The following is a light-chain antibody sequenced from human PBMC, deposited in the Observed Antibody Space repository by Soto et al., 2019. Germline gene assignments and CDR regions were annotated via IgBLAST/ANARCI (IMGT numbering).Light chain of an antibody. V-gene: IGLV2-23*02. J-gene: IGLJ2*01. CDR3: CSYTSTNTLV. CDR1: SSDVGSYDL. CDR2: DVA. Sequence: QSVLTQPASVSGSPGQSITISCTGTSSDVGSYDLVSWYQQRPGRAPRLMIFDVAKRPSGISTRSSASKSGNAASLTICLLQAVDEDDYFCCSYTSTNTLVFGGGTKLTVL.